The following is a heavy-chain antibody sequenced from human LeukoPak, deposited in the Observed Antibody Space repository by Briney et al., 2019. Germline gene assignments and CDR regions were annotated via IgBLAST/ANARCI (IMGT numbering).Heavy chain of an antibody. V-gene: IGHV4-59*01. CDR3: ARSKSAAMFYWYFDL. Sequence: SETLSLTCDVSGDSITSYYWSWIRQPPGKGLEWIGYVFYTGSTNYTPSLKSRVTISQDTPKNQVSLRLSSVTAADTAMHYCARSKSAAMFYWYFDLWGRGTLVTVSS. CDR1: GDSITSYY. J-gene: IGHJ2*01. D-gene: IGHD2-2*01. CDR2: VFYTGST.